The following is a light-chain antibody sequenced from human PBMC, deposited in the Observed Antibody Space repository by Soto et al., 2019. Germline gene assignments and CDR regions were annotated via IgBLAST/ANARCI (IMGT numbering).Light chain of an antibody. J-gene: IGLJ2*01. V-gene: IGLV2-23*01. CDR2: GTY. CDR1: NSDVESYDL. CDR3: CSYAGTTTPVV. Sequence: QSVLTQPASVSGSPGQSITISCTGTNSDVESYDLVSWYQQYPGKAPKLMIYGTYKRPSGVSYRFSGSKSGNTASLTISGLQAEDEADYYCCSYAGTTTPVVFGRGTKLTVL.